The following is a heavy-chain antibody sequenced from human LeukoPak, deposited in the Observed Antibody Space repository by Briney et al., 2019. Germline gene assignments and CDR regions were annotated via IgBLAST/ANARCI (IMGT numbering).Heavy chain of an antibody. Sequence: GGSLRLSCEVSEFPFSIYAMAWVRQAPAQGLEWVSAIDASGSDTYYTASVKGRFTISRDNSKNTVYLQMNSLRVEDTAVYYCADYRKPQGLDYWGQGTLVTVSS. D-gene: IGHD1-14*01. CDR1: EFPFSIYA. V-gene: IGHV3-23*01. CDR3: ADYRKPQGLDY. J-gene: IGHJ4*02. CDR2: IDASGSDT.